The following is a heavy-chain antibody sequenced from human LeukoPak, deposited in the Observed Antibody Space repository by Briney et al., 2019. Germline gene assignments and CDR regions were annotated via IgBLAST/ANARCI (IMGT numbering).Heavy chain of an antibody. Sequence: EASVKVSCKASGGTFSSYAISWVRQAPGQGLEWMGGIIPIFGTANYAQKFQGRVTITADKSTSTAYMELSSLRSEDTAVYYCARDGQDVYYMDVWGKGTTVTISS. D-gene: IGHD2-15*01. V-gene: IGHV1-69*06. J-gene: IGHJ6*03. CDR1: GGTFSSYA. CDR3: ARDGQDVYYMDV. CDR2: IIPIFGTA.